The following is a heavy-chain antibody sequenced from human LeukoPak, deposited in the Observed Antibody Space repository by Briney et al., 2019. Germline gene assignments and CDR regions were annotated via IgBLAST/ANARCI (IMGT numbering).Heavy chain of an antibody. V-gene: IGHV4-39*07. CDR3: ARGPGTSSMLYAFDI. CDR2: INHSGST. Sequence: SETLSLTCTVSGGSISSSSYYWGWIRQPPGKGLEWIGEINHSGSTNYNPSLKSRVTISVDTSKNQFSLKLSSVTAADTAVYYCARGPGTSSMLYAFDIWGQGTMVTVSS. CDR1: GGSISSSSYY. D-gene: IGHD1-1*01. J-gene: IGHJ3*02.